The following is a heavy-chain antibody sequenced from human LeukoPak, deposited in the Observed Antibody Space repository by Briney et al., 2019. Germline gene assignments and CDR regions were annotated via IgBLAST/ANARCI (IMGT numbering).Heavy chain of an antibody. CDR3: ARRFGVVISLRYFDY. CDR2: INHSGST. D-gene: IGHD3-3*01. CDR1: GGSFSGYY. Sequence: PSQTLSLTCAVYGGSFSGYYWSWIRQPPGKGLEWIGEINHSGSTNYNPSLKSRVTISVDTSKNQFSLKLSSVTAADTAVYYCARRFGVVISLRYFDYWGQGTLVTVSS. V-gene: IGHV4-34*01. J-gene: IGHJ4*02.